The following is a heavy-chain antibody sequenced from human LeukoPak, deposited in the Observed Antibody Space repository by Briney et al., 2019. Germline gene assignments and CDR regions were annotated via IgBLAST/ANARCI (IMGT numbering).Heavy chain of an antibody. CDR2: ISYDGSNK. D-gene: IGHD3-3*01. CDR1: GFTFSSYA. CDR3: ARDRSYDFWSGYYRLYYYYGMDV. Sequence: PGGSLRLSCAASGFTFSSYAMHWVRQAPGKGLEWVAVISYDGSNKYYADSVKGRFTISRDNSKNTLYLQMNSLRAEDTAVYYCARDRSYDFWSGYYRLYYYYGMDVWGQGTTVTVSS. J-gene: IGHJ6*02. V-gene: IGHV3-30-3*01.